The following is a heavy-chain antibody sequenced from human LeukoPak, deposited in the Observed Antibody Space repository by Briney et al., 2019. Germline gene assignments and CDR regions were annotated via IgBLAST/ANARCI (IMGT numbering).Heavy chain of an antibody. Sequence: PSETLSLTCTVSGGSISSSSYYWGWIRQPPGKGLEWIGSIYYSGSTYYNPSLKSRVTISVDTSKNQFSLKLSSVTAADTAVYYCARYSYSSSWDGYYWGQGTLVTVSS. CDR1: GGSISSSSYY. CDR3: ARYSYSSSWDGYY. V-gene: IGHV4-39*01. CDR2: IYYSGST. J-gene: IGHJ4*02. D-gene: IGHD6-13*01.